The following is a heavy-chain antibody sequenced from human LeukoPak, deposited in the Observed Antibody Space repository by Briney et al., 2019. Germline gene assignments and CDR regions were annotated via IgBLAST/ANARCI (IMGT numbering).Heavy chain of an antibody. J-gene: IGHJ3*02. V-gene: IGHV3-48*01. CDR2: ISSSSSTI. CDR3: ARDAGSEGDAFDI. D-gene: IGHD6-13*01. Sequence: PGGSLRLSCAASGFTFSSYSMNWVRQAPGKGLEWVSYISSSSSTIYYADSVKGRFTISRDNAKNSLYLQMNSLRAEDTAVYYCARDAGSEGDAFDIWGQGTMVTVSS. CDR1: GFTFSSYS.